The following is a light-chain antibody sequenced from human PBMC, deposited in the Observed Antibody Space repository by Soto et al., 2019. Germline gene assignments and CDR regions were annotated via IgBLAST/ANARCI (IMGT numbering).Light chain of an antibody. V-gene: IGLV1-40*01. CDR3: QSYDSSLSGYV. CDR2: VNN. Sequence: QSVLTQAPSVFEAPGQRVTISCTGSTSNIGAGYNVNWYQQLPGIAPKLLIYVNNNRPSGVPDRFSGSKSGTSASLAITGLQAEDEADYYCQSYDSSLSGYVFGTGTKLTVL. J-gene: IGLJ1*01. CDR1: TSNIGAGYN.